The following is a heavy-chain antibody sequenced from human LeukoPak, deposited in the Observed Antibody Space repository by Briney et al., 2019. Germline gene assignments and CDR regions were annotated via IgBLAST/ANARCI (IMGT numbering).Heavy chain of an antibody. V-gene: IGHV4-59*02. CDR3: ARDNVDTFDY. CDR2: FYHNRGA. Sequence: PSETLSLTCSVSGGSVSNYYWSWIRQPPGKGVEWIGNFYHNRGAWYKSSLKSRVTMSVDTSKNQFSLKLSSVTAADTAVYYCARDNVDTFDYWGQGTLVTVSS. D-gene: IGHD5-18*01. J-gene: IGHJ4*02. CDR1: GGSVSNYY.